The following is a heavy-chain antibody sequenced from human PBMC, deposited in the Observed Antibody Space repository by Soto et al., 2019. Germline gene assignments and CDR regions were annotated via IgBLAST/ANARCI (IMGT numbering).Heavy chain of an antibody. CDR2: INHSGST. J-gene: IGHJ4*02. D-gene: IGHD6-13*01. CDR1: GGSFSGYY. V-gene: IGHV4-34*01. CDR3: ARTLSSSWSVTFDY. Sequence: SETLSLTCAVYGGSFSGYYWSWIRQPPGKGLEWIGEINHSGSTNYNPSLKSRVTISVDTSKSQFSLKLSSVTAADTAVYYCARTLSSSWSVTFDYWGQGTLVTVSS.